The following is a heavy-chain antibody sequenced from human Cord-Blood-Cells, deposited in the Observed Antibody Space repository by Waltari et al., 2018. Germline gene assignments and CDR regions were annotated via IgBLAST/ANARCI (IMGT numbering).Heavy chain of an antibody. Sequence: QVQLQESGPGLVKPSETLSLTCTVSGGSISSYYWSWIRQPPGKGLEWLGYIYYSGSTNYNPALKSRVTISVDTSKNQFSLKLSSVTAADTAVYYCARGGFDWLFQGLDFDLWGRGTLVTVSS. CDR2: IYYSGST. J-gene: IGHJ2*01. CDR1: GGSISSYY. D-gene: IGHD3-9*01. V-gene: IGHV4-59*01. CDR3: ARGGFDWLFQGLDFDL.